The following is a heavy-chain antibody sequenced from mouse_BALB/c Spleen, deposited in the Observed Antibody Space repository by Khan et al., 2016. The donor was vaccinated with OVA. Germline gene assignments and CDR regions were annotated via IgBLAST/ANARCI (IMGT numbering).Heavy chain of an antibody. J-gene: IGHJ3*01. D-gene: IGHD1-2*01. V-gene: IGHV1-77*01. Sequence: VQLQESGAELARPGASVKLSCKASGYTFTDYYINWVKLRTGQGLEWIGEISPGSGDTYYNERFKGKATLTADKSSSKAYMQLSSLTSEASAVYFCARRNYFGYTFAYWGQGTLVTVSA. CDR2: ISPGSGDT. CDR3: ARRNYFGYTFAY. CDR1: GYTFTDYY.